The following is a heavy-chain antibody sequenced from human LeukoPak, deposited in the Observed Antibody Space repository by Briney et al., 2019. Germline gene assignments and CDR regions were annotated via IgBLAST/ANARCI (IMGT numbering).Heavy chain of an antibody. CDR3: ARDDYDFWSGPTTYNWFDP. D-gene: IGHD3-3*01. CDR1: GGTFSSYA. CDR2: ISAYNGNT. J-gene: IGHJ5*02. V-gene: IGHV1-18*01. Sequence: GASVKVSCKASGGTFSSYAISWVRQAPGQGLEWMGWISAYNGNTNYAQKLQGRVTMTTDTSTSTAYMELRSLRSDDTAVYYCARDDYDFWSGPTTYNWFDPWGQGTLVTVSS.